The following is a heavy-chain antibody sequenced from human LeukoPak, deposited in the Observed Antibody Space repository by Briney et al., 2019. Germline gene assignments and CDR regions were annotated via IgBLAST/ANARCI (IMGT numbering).Heavy chain of an antibody. Sequence: GGSLRLSCAASGFTFSSYGMHWVRQAPGKGLEWVAVISYDGSNKYYADSVKGRFTISRDNSKSTLYLQMNSLRAEDTAVYCCANPALGGEELLPGVEGWGQGTLVTVSS. CDR1: GFTFSSYG. CDR2: ISYDGSNK. D-gene: IGHD2-15*01. CDR3: ANPALGGEELLPGVEG. J-gene: IGHJ4*02. V-gene: IGHV3-30*18.